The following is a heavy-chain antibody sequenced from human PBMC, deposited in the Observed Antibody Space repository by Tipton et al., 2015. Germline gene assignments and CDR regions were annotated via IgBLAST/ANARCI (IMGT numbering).Heavy chain of an antibody. CDR1: GGSISSSSYY. CDR2: FYYSGST. D-gene: IGHD1-26*01. Sequence: TLSLTCTVSGGSISSSSYYWGWIRQHPGKGLEWIGYFYYSGSTYYNPSLKSRVTISVDTSKNHFSLKLSSVTAADTAVYYCARDRKSGSHDAFDIWGQGTMVTVSS. V-gene: IGHV4-31*03. CDR3: ARDRKSGSHDAFDI. J-gene: IGHJ3*02.